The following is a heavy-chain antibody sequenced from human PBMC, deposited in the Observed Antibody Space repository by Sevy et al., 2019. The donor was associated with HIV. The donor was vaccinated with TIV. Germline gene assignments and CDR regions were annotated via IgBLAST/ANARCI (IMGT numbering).Heavy chain of an antibody. J-gene: IGHJ4*02. CDR1: GFTFSKYY. CDR3: AREGCTRPHDY. D-gene: IGHD2-8*01. V-gene: IGHV3-23*01. CDR2: LSFGCGKI. Sequence: GGSLRLSCAASGFTFSKYYMSWVRQPPGKGLEWVSTLSFGCGKINYADSVKGRFTISRDNSKNSFYLQMDNLRVEDTALYYCAREGCTRPHDYWGQGTRVTVSS.